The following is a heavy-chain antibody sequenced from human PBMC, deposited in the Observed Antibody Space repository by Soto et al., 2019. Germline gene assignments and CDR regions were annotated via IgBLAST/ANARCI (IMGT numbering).Heavy chain of an antibody. D-gene: IGHD6-13*01. V-gene: IGHV3-23*01. J-gene: IGHJ4*02. CDR1: GFTFSNFA. Sequence: EVQLLESGGGLVQPGGSLRLSCAASGFTFSNFALSWVRQAPGKGPQWVSSILGNGGATFYADSVKGRFTISRDNFKNALDLQMSGLRADDSAVYHCAKDYSISPEGVWGFDFWGRGTLVTVSS. CDR3: AKDYSISPEGVWGFDF. CDR2: ILGNGGAT.